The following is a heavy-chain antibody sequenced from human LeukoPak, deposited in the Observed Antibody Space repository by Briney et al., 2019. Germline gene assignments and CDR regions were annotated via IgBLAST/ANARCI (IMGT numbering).Heavy chain of an antibody. J-gene: IGHJ4*02. CDR2: INPSGGST. CDR3: ARDRGLLSGSYGY. D-gene: IGHD1-26*01. V-gene: IGHV1-46*01. Sequence: ASVKVSCKASGYTFTSYYMHWVRQAPGQGLEWMGIINPSGGSTSYAQKLQGRVTMTTDTSTSTAYMELRSLRSDDTAVYYCARDRGLLSGSYGYWGQGTLVTVSS. CDR1: GYTFTSYY.